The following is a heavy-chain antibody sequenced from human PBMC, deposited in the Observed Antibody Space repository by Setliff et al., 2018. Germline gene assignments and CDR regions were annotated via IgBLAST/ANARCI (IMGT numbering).Heavy chain of an antibody. CDR2: INANTGGT. V-gene: IGHV1-2*02. J-gene: IGHJ3*02. Sequence: ASVKVSCKTSGYIFTNYYIHWVRQAPGQGLEWMGWINANTGGTREVQKFQGRVTMTRDTSIDTAYMEVNRLTYDDTAVYYCAKVGGYASAWHGIEAFDIWGQGTKVTVSS. D-gene: IGHD6-19*01. CDR1: GYIFTNYY. CDR3: AKVGGYASAWHGIEAFDI.